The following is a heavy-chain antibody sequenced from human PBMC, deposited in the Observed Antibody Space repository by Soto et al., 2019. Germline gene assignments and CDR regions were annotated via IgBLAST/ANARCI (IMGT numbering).Heavy chain of an antibody. D-gene: IGHD1-26*01. Sequence: PGGSVRLSCAASGFSFSTDSMHWVRQAPGKGLEWVALISHDESNKHYADSVKGRFTISRDNSKITLYLQMNSLSPEDTAVYYCATEKGDTSFDYWGQGTLVTVSS. J-gene: IGHJ4*02. CDR2: ISHDESNK. CDR3: ATEKGDTSFDY. V-gene: IGHV3-30-3*01. CDR1: GFSFSTDS.